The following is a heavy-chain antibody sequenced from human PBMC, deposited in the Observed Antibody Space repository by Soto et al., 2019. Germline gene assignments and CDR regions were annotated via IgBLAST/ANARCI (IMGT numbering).Heavy chain of an antibody. J-gene: IGHJ4*02. CDR2: ITGSGSST. CDR1: GFTFRSFA. V-gene: IGHV3-23*01. CDR3: AKERAETTCYDY. D-gene: IGHD2-15*01. Sequence: LRLSCAASGFTFRSFAMTWVRQAPGKGLEWVSAITGSGSSTHYADSVKGRFTISRDNSKNTLYLQMNSLRAEDTAVYYCAKERAETTCYDYWGPGTLVTVSS.